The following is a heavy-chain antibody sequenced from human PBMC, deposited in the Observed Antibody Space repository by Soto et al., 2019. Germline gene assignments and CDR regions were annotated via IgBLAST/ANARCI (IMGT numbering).Heavy chain of an antibody. Sequence: GGSLRLSCVASGITFGXRAMSWVRQAPGEGLEWVSTITDTGGDAKYADSVRGRFTISRDNSKKTLYLQMSSLRADDSAVYFWARGSKDSYPGSRIFDCWGRGTLVTAPQ. D-gene: IGHD3-10*01. V-gene: IGHV3-23*01. J-gene: IGHJ4*02. CDR2: ITDTGGDA. CDR1: GITFGXRA. CDR3: ARGSKDSYPGSRIFDC.